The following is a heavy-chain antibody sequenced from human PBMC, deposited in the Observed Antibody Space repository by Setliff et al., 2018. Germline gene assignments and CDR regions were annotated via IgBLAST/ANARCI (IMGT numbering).Heavy chain of an antibody. Sequence: GASVKVSCKASGYTFTNYGINWVRQAPGQGLEWMGWIGDYNGNTLHAQNFQGRLTVTTDTSTNTAYMELRSLRSDDTAVYYCARGPVDFVVVPAAAVFDFWGQGTLVTVSS. CDR3: ARGPVDFVVVPAAAVFDF. J-gene: IGHJ4*02. V-gene: IGHV1-18*01. D-gene: IGHD2-2*03. CDR2: IGDYNGNT. CDR1: GYTFTNYG.